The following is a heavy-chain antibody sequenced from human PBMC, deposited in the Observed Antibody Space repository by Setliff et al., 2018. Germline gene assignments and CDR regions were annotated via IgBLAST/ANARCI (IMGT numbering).Heavy chain of an antibody. CDR3: ACLDWGEKFFNVDA. J-gene: IGHJ6*04. D-gene: IGHD7-27*01. CDR2: IDGLGTIT. CDR1: GFTFSNYW. Sequence: GESLRLSCAASGFTFSNYWMYWVRQVPGKGLVWVSRIDGLGTITHYADSVKGRFTISRDNDKKPLYLQMNSLRGEDTGVYFCACLDWGEKFFNVDAWGKGTTVTVSS. V-gene: IGHV3-74*01.